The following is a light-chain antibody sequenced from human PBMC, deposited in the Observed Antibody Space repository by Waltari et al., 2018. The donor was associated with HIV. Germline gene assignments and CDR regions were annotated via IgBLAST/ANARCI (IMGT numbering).Light chain of an antibody. V-gene: IGKV4-1*01. CDR2: WAS. CDR3: QQYYSSPFT. CDR1: QSVLYRSNNKNH. Sequence: ATINCKSSQSVLYRSNNKNHLAWYQQKPGQPPKLLIYWASTREFGVPDRFSGSGSGTDFTLTISSLQAEDVAVYYCQQYYSSPFTFGGGTRVEIK. J-gene: IGKJ4*01.